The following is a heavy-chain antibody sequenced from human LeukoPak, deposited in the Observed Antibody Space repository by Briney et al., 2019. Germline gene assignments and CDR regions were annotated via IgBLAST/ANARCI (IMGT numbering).Heavy chain of an antibody. CDR1: GGSLSNFY. Sequence: SETLSLTCSVSGGSLSNFYWDWIRQPPGKGLEWVGYIYSIGSTNYSPSLTGRVKISVDTSKNQFSLKLTSVTAADTAVYYCARRVGGHYYFMDVWGKGTTVTVSS. J-gene: IGHJ6*03. CDR2: IYSIGST. D-gene: IGHD3-16*01. CDR3: ARRVGGHYYFMDV. V-gene: IGHV4-4*09.